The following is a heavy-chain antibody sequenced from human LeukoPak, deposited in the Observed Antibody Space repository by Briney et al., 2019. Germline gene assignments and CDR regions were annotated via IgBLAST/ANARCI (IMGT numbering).Heavy chain of an antibody. Sequence: PGGSLRLSCAASGFTFSTSWMTWVRQAAGKGPESVANINQDGSEKNYGDSVKGRFTISRDNAENSLYLQMNSLRAEDTAVYYCARDLRSSLISWGQGILVTVSS. CDR1: GFTFSTSW. J-gene: IGHJ4*02. V-gene: IGHV3-7*01. D-gene: IGHD3-10*01. CDR2: INQDGSEK. CDR3: ARDLRSSLIS.